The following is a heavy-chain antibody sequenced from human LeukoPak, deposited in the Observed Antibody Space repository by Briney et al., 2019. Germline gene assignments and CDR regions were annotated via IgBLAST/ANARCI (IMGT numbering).Heavy chain of an antibody. J-gene: IGHJ4*02. V-gene: IGHV4-39*01. Sequence: SETLSLTCTVSGGSISSSSYYWGWIRQPPGKGLEWIGSIYYSGSTYYNPSPKSRVTISVDTSKNQFSLKLSSVTAADTAVYYCAKVRITIFGVVMGYFDYWGQGTLVTVSS. CDR2: IYYSGST. D-gene: IGHD3-3*01. CDR1: GGSISSSSYY. CDR3: AKVRITIFGVVMGYFDY.